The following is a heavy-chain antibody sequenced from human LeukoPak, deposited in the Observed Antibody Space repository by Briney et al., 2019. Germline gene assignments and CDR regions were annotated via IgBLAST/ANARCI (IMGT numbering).Heavy chain of an antibody. D-gene: IGHD3-22*01. CDR1: GGSISSGSYY. CDR2: IYTSGST. CDR3: ARDGASGYYYYFDY. J-gene: IGHJ4*02. Sequence: SETLSLTCTVSGGSISSGSYYWNWIRQPAGKGLEWIGRIYTSGSTNYNPSLKSRVTISVDTSKNQFSLKLSSVTAADTAVYYCARDGASGYYYYFDYWGQGTLVTVSS. V-gene: IGHV4-61*02.